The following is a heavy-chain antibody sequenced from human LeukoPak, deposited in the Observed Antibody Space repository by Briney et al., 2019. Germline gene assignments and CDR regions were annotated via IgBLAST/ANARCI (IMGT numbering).Heavy chain of an antibody. CDR3: ARDKSISVRVFDY. Sequence: PGGSLRLSCAASGFTFSSYAMSWVRQAPGKGLEWVSAISGSGGSTYYADSVKGRFTISRDNAKNSLYLQMNSLRAEDTAVYYCARDKSISVRVFDYWGQGTLVTVSS. D-gene: IGHD6-6*01. J-gene: IGHJ4*02. V-gene: IGHV3-23*01. CDR2: ISGSGGST. CDR1: GFTFSSYA.